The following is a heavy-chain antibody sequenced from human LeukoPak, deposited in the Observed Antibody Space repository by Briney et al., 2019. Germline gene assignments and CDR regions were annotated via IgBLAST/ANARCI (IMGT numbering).Heavy chain of an antibody. CDR2: INHSGST. Sequence: PSETLSLTCAVYGGSFSGYYWSWIRQPPGKGLEWIGEINHSGSTNYNPSLKSRVTISVDTSQNQFSLKLSSVTAADTAVYYCARGREVVVLLWFGKGANYFAYWGQGTLVTVSS. J-gene: IGHJ4*02. CDR3: ARGREVVVLLWFGKGANYFAY. V-gene: IGHV4-34*01. D-gene: IGHD3-10*01. CDR1: GGSFSGYY.